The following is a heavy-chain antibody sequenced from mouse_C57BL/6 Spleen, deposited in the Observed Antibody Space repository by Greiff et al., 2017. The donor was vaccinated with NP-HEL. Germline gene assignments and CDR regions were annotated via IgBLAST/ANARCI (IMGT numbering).Heavy chain of an antibody. CDR2: IDPETGGT. Sequence: VKLQESGAELVRPGASVTLSCKASGYTFTDYEMHWVKQTPVHGLEWIGAIDPETGGTAYNQKFKGKAILTADKSSSTAYMELRSLTSEDSAVYYCTSRDYGNYAAYWGQGTTLTVSS. CDR1: GYTFTDYE. V-gene: IGHV1-15*01. J-gene: IGHJ2*01. CDR3: TSRDYGNYAAY. D-gene: IGHD2-1*01.